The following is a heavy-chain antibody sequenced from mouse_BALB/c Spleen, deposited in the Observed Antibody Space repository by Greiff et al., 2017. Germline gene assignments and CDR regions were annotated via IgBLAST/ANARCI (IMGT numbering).Heavy chain of an antibody. CDR3: TRRGVSYYFDY. Sequence: VQLVESGAELVRPGASVTLSCKASGYTFTDYEMHWVKQTPVHGLEWIGAIDPETGGTAYNQKFKGKATLTADKSSSTAYMELRSLTSEDSAVYYCTRRGVSYYFDYWGQGTTLTVSS. V-gene: IGHV1-15*01. CDR2: IDPETGGT. CDR1: GYTFTDYE. J-gene: IGHJ2*01.